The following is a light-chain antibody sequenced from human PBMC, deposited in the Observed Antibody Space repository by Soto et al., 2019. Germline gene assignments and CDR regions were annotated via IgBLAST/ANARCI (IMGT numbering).Light chain of an antibody. CDR3: QQRGNWPLT. J-gene: IGKJ4*01. CDR1: QNVGSY. CDR2: VAS. V-gene: IGKV3-11*01. Sequence: EIVLTQSPATLSLSPGERATLSCRASQNVGSYLAWYQQKPGQAPRLLIYVASNRATGIPARFSGSGSGTDFTLTITSLEPEDFAVYYCQQRGNWPLTFGGGTKLEIK.